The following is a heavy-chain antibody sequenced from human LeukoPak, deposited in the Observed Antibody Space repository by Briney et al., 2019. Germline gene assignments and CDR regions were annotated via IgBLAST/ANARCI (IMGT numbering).Heavy chain of an antibody. CDR3: AKDEAAAAIGWFDP. J-gene: IGHJ5*02. CDR2: ISWNSGSI. CDR1: GFTFDDYA. D-gene: IGHD2-2*01. V-gene: IGHV3-9*01. Sequence: SLRLSCAASGFTFDDYAMHWVRQASGKGLEWVSGISWNSGSIGYADSVKGRFTISRDNAKNSLYLQMNSLRAEDTALYYCAKDEAAAAIGWFDPWGQGTLVTVSS.